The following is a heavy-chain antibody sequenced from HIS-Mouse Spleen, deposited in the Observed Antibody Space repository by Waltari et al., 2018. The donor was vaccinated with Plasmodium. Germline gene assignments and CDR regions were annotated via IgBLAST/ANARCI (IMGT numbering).Heavy chain of an antibody. D-gene: IGHD1-26*01. J-gene: IGHJ4*02. CDR3: ARRGGSYYYFDY. CDR2: ICYSGST. Sequence: QLQLQESGPGLVKPSETLSLTCTVSGGSISSSSYYWGWIRQPPGKGLEWIGSICYSGSTYYNPSLKSRVTISVDTSKNQFSLKLSSVTAADTAVYYCARRGGSYYYFDYWGQGTLVTVSS. CDR1: GGSISSSSYY. V-gene: IGHV4-39*01.